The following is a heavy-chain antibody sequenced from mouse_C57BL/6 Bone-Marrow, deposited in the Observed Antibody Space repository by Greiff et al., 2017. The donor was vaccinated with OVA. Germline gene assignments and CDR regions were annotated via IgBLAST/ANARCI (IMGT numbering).Heavy chain of an antibody. J-gene: IGHJ1*03. D-gene: IGHD6-1*01. Sequence: QVQLQQPGAELVKPGASVKLSCKASGYTFTSYWMHWVKQRPGQGLEWIGLIHPNSGSTNYNEPFKSKATLTVDKSSSTAYMQLSSLTSEDSAVYYCARRSPYWDFDVWGTGTTVTVSS. V-gene: IGHV1-64*01. CDR3: ARRSPYWDFDV. CDR2: IHPNSGST. CDR1: GYTFTSYW.